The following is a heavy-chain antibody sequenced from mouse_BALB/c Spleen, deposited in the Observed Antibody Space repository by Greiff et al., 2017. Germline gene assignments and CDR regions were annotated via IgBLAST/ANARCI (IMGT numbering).Heavy chain of an antibody. CDR3: ARDYGYYFDY. CDR1: GISITTGNYR. CDR2: IYYSGTI. D-gene: IGHD1-2*01. J-gene: IGHJ2*01. V-gene: IGHV3-5*02. Sequence: EVQLQESGPGLVKPSQTVSLTCTVTGISITTGNYRWSWIRQFPGNKLEWIGYIYYSGTITYNPSLTSRTTITRDTSKNQFFLEMNSLTAEDTASYYCARDYGYYFDYWGQGTTLTVSS.